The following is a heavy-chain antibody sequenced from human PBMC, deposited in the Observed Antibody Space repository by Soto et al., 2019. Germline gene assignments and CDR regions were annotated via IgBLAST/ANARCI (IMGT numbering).Heavy chain of an antibody. V-gene: IGHV3-23*01. CDR3: ARRGSGSYYDY. Sequence: EVQLLESGGGLVEPGGSLRLSCAASGFSFSSYAMRWVRQAPGKGLEWVSAISGSGGSTYYADSVKGRFTISRDNSKNTLYLQMNSLRAEDTAVYYCARRGSGSYYDYWGQGTLVTVSS. CDR2: ISGSGGST. J-gene: IGHJ4*02. D-gene: IGHD1-26*01. CDR1: GFSFSSYA.